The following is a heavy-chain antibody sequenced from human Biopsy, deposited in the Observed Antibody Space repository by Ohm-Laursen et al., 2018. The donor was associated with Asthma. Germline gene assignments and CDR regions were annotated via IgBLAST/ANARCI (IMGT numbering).Heavy chain of an antibody. D-gene: IGHD2-2*01. V-gene: IGHV4-39*07. CDR2: INHSGST. CDR3: ARVVGGYCSSTSCYGGYYYGMDV. Sequence: GTLSLTCTVSGGSISSSSYYWSWIRQPPGKGLEWIVEINHSGSTNYNPSLKSRVTMSVDTSKNKFSLTLSSVTAADTAVYYCARVVGGYCSSTSCYGGYYYGMDVWGQGTTVTVSS. J-gene: IGHJ6*02. CDR1: GGSISSSSYY.